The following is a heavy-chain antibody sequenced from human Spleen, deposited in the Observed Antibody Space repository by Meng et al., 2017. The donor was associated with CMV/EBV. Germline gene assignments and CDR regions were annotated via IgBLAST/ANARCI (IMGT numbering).Heavy chain of an antibody. CDR1: GGSISSGGYS. Sequence: TVCGGSISSGGYSWSWIRQHPGKGLEWIGYIYYSGSTYYNPSLKSRVIISVDTSKNQFSLNLSSLTAADTAVYYCARGYSNHAYFDYWGQGTLVTVSS. J-gene: IGHJ4*02. V-gene: IGHV4-31*02. CDR2: IYYSGST. D-gene: IGHD4-11*01. CDR3: ARGYSNHAYFDY.